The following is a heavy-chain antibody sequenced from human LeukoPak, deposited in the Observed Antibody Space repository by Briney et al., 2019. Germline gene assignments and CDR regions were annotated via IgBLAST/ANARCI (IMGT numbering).Heavy chain of an antibody. CDR3: AKEYCSNSVCHSLDY. V-gene: IGHV3-30*18. CDR2: ISYDGSNK. D-gene: IGHD2-8*01. J-gene: IGHJ4*02. CDR1: GFTFSSSG. Sequence: PGGSLRLSCAASGFTFSSSGMHWVRQAPGKGLEWVAVISYDGSNKYYADSVKGRFTFSRDNSKNTLYLQTNSLRAEDTAVYYCAKEYCSNSVCHSLDYWGQGTLVTVSS.